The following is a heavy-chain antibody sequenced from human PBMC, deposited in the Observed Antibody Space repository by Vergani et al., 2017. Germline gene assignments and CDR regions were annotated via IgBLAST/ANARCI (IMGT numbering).Heavy chain of an antibody. CDR3: ARVSPGDNSGWEPFDY. CDR1: GYTFTDHY. D-gene: IGHD6-19*01. Sequence: EVQLVQSGAEVKKPGATMKISCKVSGYTFTDHYMHWVKQAPGKGLEWMGRIIPIIRLATSAQKFQDRVKITGDTSTNTVYMEMNNLRSEDTAVYYCARVSPGDNSGWEPFDYWGQGTLVTVSS. J-gene: IGHJ4*02. CDR2: IIPIIRLA. V-gene: IGHV1-69-2*01.